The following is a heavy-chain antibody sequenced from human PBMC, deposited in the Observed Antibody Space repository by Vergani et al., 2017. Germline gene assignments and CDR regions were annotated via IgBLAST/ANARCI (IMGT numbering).Heavy chain of an antibody. D-gene: IGHD1-14*01. CDR2: INTGNGNT. J-gene: IGHJ4*02. Sequence: QVQLVQSGAEVKKPGASVKVSCKASGYTFTSYAMHWVRQAPGQRLEWMGWINTGNGNTKYSQKFQGRVTITRDTSASTAYMELSSLRSEDTAVYYCATDSGTRGFDYWGQGTLVTVSS. CDR1: GYTFTSYA. CDR3: ATDSGTRGFDY. V-gene: IGHV1-3*04.